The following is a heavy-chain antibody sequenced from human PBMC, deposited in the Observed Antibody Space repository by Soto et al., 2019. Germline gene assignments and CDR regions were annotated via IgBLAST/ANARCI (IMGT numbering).Heavy chain of an antibody. J-gene: IGHJ4*02. CDR1: GGSISSYY. CDR3: ARGPWLLKDYYFDY. D-gene: IGHD3-22*01. V-gene: IGHV4-59*01. Sequence: QVQLQESGPGLVKPSETLSLTCTVSGGSISSYYWSWIRQPPGKGLEWIGYIYYSGSTNYNPSLKSRVTISVDTSKNQFSLKLSSVTAADTAVYYCARGPWLLKDYYFDYWGQGTLVTVSS. CDR2: IYYSGST.